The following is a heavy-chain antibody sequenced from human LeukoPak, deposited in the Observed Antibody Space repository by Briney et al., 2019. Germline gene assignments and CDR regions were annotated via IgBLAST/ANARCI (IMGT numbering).Heavy chain of an antibody. J-gene: IGHJ4*02. CDR2: LTGSGGYT. CDR3: AKDLQYCGGDCYTGSFY. V-gene: IGHV3-23*01. D-gene: IGHD2-21*02. Sequence: GGSLRLSCAGSGFTFTTYAMSWVRQGPGKGLEWVSLLTGSGGYTYYADSVKGRFTISRDNSKNMLYLQMNSLRAEDTAVYYCAKDLQYCGGDCYTGSFYWGQGTLVTVSS. CDR1: GFTFTTYA.